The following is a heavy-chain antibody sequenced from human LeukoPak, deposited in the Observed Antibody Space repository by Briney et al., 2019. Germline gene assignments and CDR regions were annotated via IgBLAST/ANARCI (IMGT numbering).Heavy chain of an antibody. Sequence: SETLSLTCAVYGGSFSGYYWSWIRQPPGKGLEWIGEINHSGSTNYNPSLKSRVTISVDTSKNQFSLKLSSVTAADTAVYYCAESLAGIAVAGRIWGQGTLVTVS. D-gene: IGHD6-19*01. CDR3: AESLAGIAVAGRI. CDR2: INHSGST. CDR1: GGSFSGYY. V-gene: IGHV4-34*01. J-gene: IGHJ4*02.